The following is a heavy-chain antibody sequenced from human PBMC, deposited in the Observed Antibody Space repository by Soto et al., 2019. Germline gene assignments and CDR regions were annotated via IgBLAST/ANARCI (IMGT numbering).Heavy chain of an antibody. CDR1: GFTFSNYA. V-gene: IGHV3-23*01. Sequence: VQLLESGGGLVQPGGSLRLSCEASGFTFSNYAMAWVRQTPGEGPEWVSTIGGGDDIFYAESVMGRFIISRDDSRSTMYLQMDNLRVEDTAIYFCANDSISYDGIYDAFDVWGQGTVVTVSS. CDR3: ANDSISYDGIYDAFDV. CDR2: IGGGDDI. D-gene: IGHD5-12*01. J-gene: IGHJ3*01.